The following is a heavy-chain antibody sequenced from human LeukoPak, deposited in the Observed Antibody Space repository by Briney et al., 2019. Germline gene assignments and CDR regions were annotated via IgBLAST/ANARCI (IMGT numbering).Heavy chain of an antibody. CDR3: ARGRIAAAGTICLDY. CDR1: GGSISSYY. CDR2: IYYSGST. D-gene: IGHD6-13*01. J-gene: IGHJ4*02. Sequence: SETLSLTCTVSGGSISSYYWSWIRQPPGKGLEWIGYIYYSGSTNYNPSLKSRVTISVDTSKNQFSLKLSSVTAADTAVYYCARGRIAAAGTICLDYWGQGTLVTVSS. V-gene: IGHV4-59*08.